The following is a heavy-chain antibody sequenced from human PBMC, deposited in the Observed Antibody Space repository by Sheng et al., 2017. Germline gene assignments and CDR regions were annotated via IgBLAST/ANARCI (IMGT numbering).Heavy chain of an antibody. J-gene: IGHJ4*02. Sequence: EVQLVESGGRLIQSGGSLRLSCAASGFIFNSYAMSWVRQAPGKGLEWVSAVSGSGLSTYYPDSVKGRFIISRDNARNMVYLQMNNLRVEDTAVYYCATRGERWAYFDYWGQGTLVTVSS. CDR2: VSGSGLST. CDR1: GFIFNSYA. D-gene: IGHD2-21*01. V-gene: IGHV3-23*04. CDR3: ATRGERWAYFDY.